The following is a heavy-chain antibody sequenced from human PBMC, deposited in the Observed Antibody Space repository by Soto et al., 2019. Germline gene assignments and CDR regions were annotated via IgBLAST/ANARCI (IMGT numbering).Heavy chain of an antibody. Sequence: QITLKESGPSLVKPTQTLTLTCTFSGFSLSTGGVGVGWIRQPPGKALEWLALIYWDDDKRYSPSLRSRLTVTKDTSKIQVVLTMNNMDPVDTATYYCAHSRCGGDCLQSYSSHYYYGMDVWGQGTTVTVSS. CDR1: GFSLSTGGVG. J-gene: IGHJ6*02. CDR2: IYWDDDK. V-gene: IGHV2-5*02. CDR3: AHSRCGGDCLQSYSSHYYYGMDV. D-gene: IGHD2-21*02.